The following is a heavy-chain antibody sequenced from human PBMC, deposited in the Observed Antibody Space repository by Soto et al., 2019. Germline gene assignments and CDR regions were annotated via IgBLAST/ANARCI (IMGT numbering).Heavy chain of an antibody. D-gene: IGHD2-2*01. V-gene: IGHV4-39*01. Sequence: SETLSLTCTVSGGSISSSSYYWGWIRQPPGKGLEWIGSIYYSGSTYYNPSLKSRVTISVDTSKNQFSLKLSSVTAADTAVYYCARHVVGPYYFDYWGQGTLVTVS. CDR2: IYYSGST. CDR1: GGSISSSSYY. J-gene: IGHJ4*02. CDR3: ARHVVGPYYFDY.